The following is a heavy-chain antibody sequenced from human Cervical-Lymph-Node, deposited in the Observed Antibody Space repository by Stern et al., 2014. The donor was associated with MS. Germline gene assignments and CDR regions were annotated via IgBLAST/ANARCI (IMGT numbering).Heavy chain of an antibody. Sequence: MQLVESGGGVVQPGRSLRLSCAASGFSISSLGMHWVRQAPGKGLEWVAVISFVGSNKMYGDAVKGRFSISSDNSNNTMYLQMNSLRPEDTAVYYCMGVGDAMDVWGQGTTVIVS. CDR2: ISFVGSNK. CDR1: GFSISSLG. CDR3: MGVGDAMDV. V-gene: IGHV3-30*03. J-gene: IGHJ6*02.